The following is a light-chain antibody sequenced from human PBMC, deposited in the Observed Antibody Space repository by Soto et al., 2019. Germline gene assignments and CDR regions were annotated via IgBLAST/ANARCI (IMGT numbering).Light chain of an antibody. CDR3: QQYDNLPLT. V-gene: IGKV3-15*01. Sequence: PGAIVTLSWRASQGIGDTLAWYQHKPGQTPRLLIYGASTRATGVPTRFSGSRSGTDFTFTISSLQPEDIATYYCQQYDNLPLTFGGGTKVDIK. J-gene: IGKJ4*01. CDR2: GAS. CDR1: QGIGDT.